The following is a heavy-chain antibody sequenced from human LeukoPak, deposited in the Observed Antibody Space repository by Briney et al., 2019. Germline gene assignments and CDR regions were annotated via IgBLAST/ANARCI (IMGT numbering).Heavy chain of an antibody. CDR3: AKNRGAGSHYYYHMNV. J-gene: IGHJ6*03. CDR1: GYTFTSYA. CDR2: INAGNGNT. V-gene: IGHV1-3*01. D-gene: IGHD1-26*01. Sequence: GASVKVSCKASGYTFTSYAMHWVRQAPGQRLEWMGWINAGNGNTKYSQKFQGRVTITRDTSASTAYMELSSLRSEDTAVYYCAKNRGAGSHYYYHMNVWGKGTTVTVSS.